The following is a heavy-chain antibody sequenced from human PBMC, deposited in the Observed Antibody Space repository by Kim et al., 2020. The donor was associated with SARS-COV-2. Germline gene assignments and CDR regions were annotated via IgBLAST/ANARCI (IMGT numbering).Heavy chain of an antibody. CDR2: IYPGDSDT. CDR1: GYSFTSYW. D-gene: IGHD3-10*01. V-gene: IGHV5-51*01. Sequence: GESLQISCKGSGYSFTSYWIGWVRQMPGKGLEWMGIIYPGDSDTRYSPSFQGQVTISADKSISTAYLQWSSLKASDTAMYYCARRGDSPRPLYYYGMDVWGQGTTVTVSS. J-gene: IGHJ6*02. CDR3: ARRGDSPRPLYYYGMDV.